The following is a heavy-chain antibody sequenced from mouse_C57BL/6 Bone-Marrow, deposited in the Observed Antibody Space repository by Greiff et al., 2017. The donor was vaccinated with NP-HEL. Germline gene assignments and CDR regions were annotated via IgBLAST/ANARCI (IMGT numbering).Heavy chain of an antibody. J-gene: IGHJ2*01. CDR1: GYAFSSYW. Sequence: QVQLQQSGAELVKPGASVKISCKASGYAFSSYWMNWVKQRPGKGLEWIGQIYPGDGDTNYNGKFKGKATLTADKSSSTAYMQLSSLTSEDSAVYFCAREGHYGSSYGDYWGQGTTLTVSS. CDR2: IYPGDGDT. V-gene: IGHV1-80*01. D-gene: IGHD1-1*01. CDR3: AREGHYGSSYGDY.